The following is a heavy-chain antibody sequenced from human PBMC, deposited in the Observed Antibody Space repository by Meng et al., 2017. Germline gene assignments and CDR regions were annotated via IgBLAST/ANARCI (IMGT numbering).Heavy chain of an antibody. D-gene: IGHD3-22*01. CDR1: GFTFSSYW. CDR2: ISYDGSNK. CDR3: ARDLIIEDYGSSGRLT. V-gene: IGHV3-30*03. Sequence: GESLKISCAASGFTFSSYWMHWVRQAPGKGLVWVAVISYDGSNKYYADSVKGRFTISRDNSKNTLYLQMNSLRAEDTAVYYCARDLIIEDYGSSGRLTWGQGTLVTVSS. J-gene: IGHJ5*02.